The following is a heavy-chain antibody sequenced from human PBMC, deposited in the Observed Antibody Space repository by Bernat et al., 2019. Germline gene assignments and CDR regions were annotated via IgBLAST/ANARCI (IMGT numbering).Heavy chain of an antibody. D-gene: IGHD5-24*01. CDR1: GFTFSSYW. CDR2: KKQDGSEK. CDR3: ARDWGVKRDGYNGYWVDAFDI. V-gene: IGHV3-7*03. Sequence: EVQLVESGGGLVQPGGSLRLSCAASGFTFSSYWMSWVRQAPGKGLEWVANKKQDGSEKYYVDSVKGRFTISRDNAKNSLYLQMNSLRAEDTAVYYCARDWGVKRDGYNGYWVDAFDIWGQGTMVTVSS. J-gene: IGHJ3*02.